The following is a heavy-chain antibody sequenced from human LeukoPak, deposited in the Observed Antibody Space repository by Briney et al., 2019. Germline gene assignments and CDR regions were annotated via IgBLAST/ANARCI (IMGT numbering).Heavy chain of an antibody. J-gene: IGHJ5*02. CDR3: ARSLYASSNNWFDP. CDR2: INHSGST. Sequence: SETLSLTCAVYGGSFSGYYWSWIRQPPGKGLEWIGEINHSGSTNYNPSLKSRVTISVDTSKNQFSLELSSVTAADTAVYYCARSLYASSNNWFDPWGQGTLVTVSS. CDR1: GGSFSGYY. D-gene: IGHD6-19*01. V-gene: IGHV4-34*01.